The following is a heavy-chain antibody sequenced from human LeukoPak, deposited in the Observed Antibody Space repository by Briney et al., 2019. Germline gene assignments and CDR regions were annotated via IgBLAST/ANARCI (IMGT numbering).Heavy chain of an antibody. D-gene: IGHD5-18*01. V-gene: IGHV4-34*01. J-gene: IGHJ4*02. CDR2: IYYSGST. CDR1: GGSFSGYY. CDR3: ARTYVDTDMVTGYYFDY. Sequence: SETLSLTCAVYGGSFSGYYWSWIRQPPGKGLEWIGSIYYSGSTYYNPSLKSRVTISVDTSKNQFSLKLSSVTAADTAVYYCARTYVDTDMVTGYYFDYWGQGTLVTVSS.